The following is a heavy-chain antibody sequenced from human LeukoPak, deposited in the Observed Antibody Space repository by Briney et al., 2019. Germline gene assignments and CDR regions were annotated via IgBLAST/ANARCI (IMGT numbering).Heavy chain of an antibody. V-gene: IGHV3-23*01. Sequence: GGSLRLSCAVSGITLSNYGMSWIREAPGKGLEWVAGISDSGGTTTYADSVKGRFTISRDNPKNTLFLQMNSLRAEDTAVYFCAKRGVVIRVILVGFHKQAYYFDSWGQGALVTVSS. J-gene: IGHJ4*02. CDR1: GITLSNYG. CDR3: AKRGVVIRVILVGFHKQAYYFDS. CDR2: ISDSGGTT. D-gene: IGHD3-22*01.